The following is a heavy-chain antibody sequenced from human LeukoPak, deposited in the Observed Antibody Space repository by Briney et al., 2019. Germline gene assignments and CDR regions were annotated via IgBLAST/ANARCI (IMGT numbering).Heavy chain of an antibody. V-gene: IGHV3-23*01. CDR2: ISGSGGST. CDR1: GFTFSSYA. Sequence: GGSLRLSCAASGFTFSSYAMSWVRQAPGKGLEWASAISGSGGSTYYADSVKGRVTISRDNSKNTLYLQMNSLRAEDTAVYYCAKPANYDSSGYYGGFDYWGQGTLVTVSS. CDR3: AKPANYDSSGYYGGFDY. D-gene: IGHD3-22*01. J-gene: IGHJ4*02.